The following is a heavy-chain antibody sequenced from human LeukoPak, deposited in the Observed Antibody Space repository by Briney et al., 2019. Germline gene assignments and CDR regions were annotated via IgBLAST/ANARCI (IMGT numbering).Heavy chain of an antibody. Sequence: PSETLSPTCIVSGGSISGYYWSWIRQPPGRGLEWIGYISDTGTSIYNPSLKNRLSMLVDTSKNHFYLNLTSVTAADTAIYYCARTRTYPDYWGQGALVTVSS. D-gene: IGHD1-7*01. CDR1: GGSISGYY. CDR3: ARTRTYPDY. J-gene: IGHJ4*02. V-gene: IGHV4-59*01. CDR2: ISDTGTS.